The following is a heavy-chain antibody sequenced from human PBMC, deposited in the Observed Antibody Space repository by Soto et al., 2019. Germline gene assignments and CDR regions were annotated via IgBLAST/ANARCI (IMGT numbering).Heavy chain of an antibody. V-gene: IGHV1-2*04. D-gene: IGHD1-26*01. Sequence: ASVKVSCKASGYTFTGYYMHWVRQAPGQGLEWKGWINPNSGGTNYAQKFQGWVTMTRDTSISTAYMELSRLRSDDTAVYYCARDFWGVGATISIVYRGPGTLLTVSS. CDR1: GYTFTGYY. CDR3: ARDFWGVGATISIVY. J-gene: IGHJ4*02. CDR2: INPNSGGT.